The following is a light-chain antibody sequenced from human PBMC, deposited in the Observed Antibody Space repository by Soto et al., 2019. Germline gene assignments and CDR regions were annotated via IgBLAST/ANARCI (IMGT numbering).Light chain of an antibody. Sequence: QSVLAQPPSVSGAPGQRVTISCTGSSSNIGTGYDVHWYQQLPGTAPKLLIYGNSNRPSGVPDRFSGSKSGTSASLAITGLQAEDEADYSCQSFESRRFYVFGTGTKVTVL. J-gene: IGLJ1*01. CDR3: QSFESRRFYV. CDR2: GNS. V-gene: IGLV1-40*01. CDR1: SSNIGTGYD.